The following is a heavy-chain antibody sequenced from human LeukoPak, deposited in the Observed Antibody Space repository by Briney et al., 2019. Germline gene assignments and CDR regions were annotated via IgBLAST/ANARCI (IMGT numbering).Heavy chain of an antibody. J-gene: IGHJ4*02. CDR1: GFTFNNYA. CDR3: ANELTGNYFDY. V-gene: IGHV3-23*05. CDR2: ISRSGNST. Sequence: GGSLRLSCAASGFTFNNYAMSWVRQAPGKGLEWVSAISRSGNSTYYADSVKGRFTISRDNSKNTLFLQMDSLRVEDTAIYYCANELTGNYFDYWGQGTLVTVSS. D-gene: IGHD3-9*01.